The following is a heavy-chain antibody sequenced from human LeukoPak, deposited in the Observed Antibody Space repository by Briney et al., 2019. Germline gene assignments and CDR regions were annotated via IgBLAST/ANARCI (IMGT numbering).Heavy chain of an antibody. CDR3: ARDGCLRCFRHATTYSPN. CDR1: GFTFDDYG. Sequence: PGGSLRLSCAASGFTFDDYGMSWVRQAPGKGLEWVSGINWNGGSTGYADSVKGRFTISRDNAKNSLYLQMNSLRAEDTALYYCARDGCLRCFRHATTYSPNWGQGTLVTVSS. D-gene: IGHD2-15*01. J-gene: IGHJ4*02. V-gene: IGHV3-20*04. CDR2: INWNGGST.